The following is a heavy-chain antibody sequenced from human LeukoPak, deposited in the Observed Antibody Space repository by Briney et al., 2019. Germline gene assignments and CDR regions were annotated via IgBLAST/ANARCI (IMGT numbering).Heavy chain of an antibody. CDR1: GYTFTGYY. CDR2: INPNSGGT. Sequence: EASVKVSCKASGYTFTGYYMHWVRQAHGQGLEWMGWINPNSGGTNYAQKFQGRVTMTRDTSISTAYMELSRLRSDDTAVYYCAREPGIAAAAVDYWGQGTLVTVSS. D-gene: IGHD6-13*01. V-gene: IGHV1-2*02. CDR3: AREPGIAAAAVDY. J-gene: IGHJ4*02.